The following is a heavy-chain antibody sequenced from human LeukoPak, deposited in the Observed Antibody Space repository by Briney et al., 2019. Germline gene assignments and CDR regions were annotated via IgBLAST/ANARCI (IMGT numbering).Heavy chain of an antibody. CDR3: ARGVLRNIVDFDY. V-gene: IGHV4-59*01. J-gene: IGHJ4*02. CDR1: GGSISSYY. Sequence: PSETLSLTCTVSGGSISSYYWSWIRQPPGKGLEWIGYIYYSGSTSYNPSLKSRLTMSVDTSKNQFSLNLTSVTASDTAVYFCARGVLRNIVDFDYWGQGTLVTVSS. CDR2: IYYSGST. D-gene: IGHD2-21*01.